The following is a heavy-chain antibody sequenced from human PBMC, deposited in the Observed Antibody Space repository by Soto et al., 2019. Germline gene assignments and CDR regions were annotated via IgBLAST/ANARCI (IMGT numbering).Heavy chain of an antibody. J-gene: IGHJ4*02. D-gene: IGHD3-10*01. CDR2: IEHGGST. V-gene: IGHV4-34*02. CDR1: GESFSGHY. CDR3: ARAPMVRGVPLDFDY. Sequence: QVQLQQWGTRLLKPSETLSLTCAVFGESFSGHYWSWIRQTPGKGLEWIGEIEHGGSTNYNPSLKSRVRMSVDTTRKQFSLRLNSVIAADTAVYYRARAPMVRGVPLDFDYWGQGTLVTVSS.